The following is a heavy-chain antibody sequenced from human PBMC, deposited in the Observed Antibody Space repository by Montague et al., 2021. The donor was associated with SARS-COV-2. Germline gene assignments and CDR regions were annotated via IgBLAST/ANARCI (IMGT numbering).Heavy chain of an antibody. V-gene: IGHV4-39*01. CDR2: FYYAGST. Sequence: SETLSLTCTVSGGSVSRISSHWGWIRQPPGKGLEYIGSFYYAGSTQHNPSLKSRVTISVDTSNDQFSLKTNSVNAADTAVYFCARLYGSSFDYWGQGTLVTVSS. D-gene: IGHD4-17*01. CDR3: ARLYGSSFDY. CDR1: GGSVSRISSH. J-gene: IGHJ4*02.